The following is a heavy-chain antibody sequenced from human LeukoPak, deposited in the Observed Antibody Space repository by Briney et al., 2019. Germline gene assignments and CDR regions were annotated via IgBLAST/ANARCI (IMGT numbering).Heavy chain of an antibody. V-gene: IGHV5-51*01. D-gene: IGHD2-15*01. CDR3: ARRGRDCSGGSCYRYLNAFDI. J-gene: IGHJ3*02. CDR2: IHPYDSDT. CDR1: RYIFINYW. Sequence: GESLKISFKGSRYIFINYWIVWVRQMPGKGLAWMGTIHPYDSDTTYSPSFQGQVTMSADKSITTAYLQWSSLKASDTAMYYCARRGRDCSGGSCYRYLNAFDIWGQGTMVTVSS.